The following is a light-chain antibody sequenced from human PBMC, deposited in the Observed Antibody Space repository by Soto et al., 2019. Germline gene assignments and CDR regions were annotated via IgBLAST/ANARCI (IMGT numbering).Light chain of an antibody. V-gene: IGKV1-9*01. CDR1: QGISSY. J-gene: IGKJ2*01. CDR3: QQRSNWPQP. CDR2: AAS. Sequence: IQLTQSPSSLSASVGDRVTITCRASQGISSYLAWYQQKPGKAPKLLIYAASTLQSGVPSRFSGSGPGQALNLTIRSIETEDFAVYYCQQRSNWPQPFGPGTKLDIK.